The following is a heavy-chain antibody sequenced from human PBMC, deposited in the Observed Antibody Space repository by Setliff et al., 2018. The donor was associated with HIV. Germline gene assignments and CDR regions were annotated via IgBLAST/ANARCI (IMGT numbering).Heavy chain of an antibody. CDR1: GFTFSDYY. Sequence: PGGSLRLSCAASGFTFSDYYMSWIRQAPGKGLEFISYISSRGSTIYYADSVKGRFTISRDNAKNSQYLLMSDLRAEDTAVYYCAAVFTGEPGRSLDYWGQGTPVTVSS. CDR3: AAVFTGEPGRSLDY. V-gene: IGHV3-11*04. D-gene: IGHD1-26*01. CDR2: ISSRGSTI. J-gene: IGHJ4*02.